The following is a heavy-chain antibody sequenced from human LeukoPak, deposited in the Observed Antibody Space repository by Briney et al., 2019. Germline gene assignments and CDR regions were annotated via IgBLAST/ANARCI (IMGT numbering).Heavy chain of an antibody. Sequence: GGSLRPSCAASGFTFTNYAMSWVRQAPGKGLEWVSTISASGVNTYYADSVKGRFIISIDNSKNTVYLQMNSLRAEDSAVYYCARPYGDYYFDYWGQGTLVTVSS. V-gene: IGHV3-23*01. CDR2: ISASGVNT. D-gene: IGHD4-17*01. CDR1: GFTFTNYA. J-gene: IGHJ4*02. CDR3: ARPYGDYYFDY.